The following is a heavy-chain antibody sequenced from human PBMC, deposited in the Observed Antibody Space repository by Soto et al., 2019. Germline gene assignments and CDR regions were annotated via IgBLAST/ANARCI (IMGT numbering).Heavy chain of an antibody. J-gene: IGHJ4*02. CDR3: ASRVYGAPL. V-gene: IGHV4-39*01. D-gene: IGHD3-10*01. Sequence: PSETLSLTCTVSGGSVSSGSYYWGWIRQPPGKGLEWIGSIYSGGSTYYNPSLKSRVTISVDTSKNQFSLKLSSVTAADTAVYYCASRVYGAPLWGQGTLVTVSS. CDR1: GGSVSSGSYY. CDR2: IYSGGST.